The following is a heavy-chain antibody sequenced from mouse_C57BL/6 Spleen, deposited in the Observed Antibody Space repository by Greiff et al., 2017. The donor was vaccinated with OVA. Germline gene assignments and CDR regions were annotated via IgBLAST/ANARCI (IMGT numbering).Heavy chain of an antibody. V-gene: IGHV1-52*01. J-gene: IGHJ4*01. CDR3: ARWGTVVATDYAMDY. CDR2: IDPSDSET. Sequence: VKLQQPGAELVRPGSSVKLSCKASGYTFTSYWMHWVKQRPIQGLEWIGNIDPSDSETHYNQKFKDKATLTVDKSSSTAYMQLSSLTSEDSAVYYCARWGTVVATDYAMDYWGQGTSVTVSS. CDR1: GYTFTSYW. D-gene: IGHD1-1*01.